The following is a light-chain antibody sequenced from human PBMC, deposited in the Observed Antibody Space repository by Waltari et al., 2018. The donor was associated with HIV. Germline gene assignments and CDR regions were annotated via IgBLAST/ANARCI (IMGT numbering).Light chain of an antibody. V-gene: IGLV2-14*03. CDR2: GVS. CDR1: TTDIGGYNY. Sequence: QSALTQPASVSGSPGQSITISSNGTTTDIGGYNYVSWYHRHPDKAPKLIIFGVSNRPSGISSRFSGSKSGNTASLTISGLQAEDEADYYCCSYTKLTTHYVLFGGGTKLTVL. CDR3: CSYTKLTTHYVL. J-gene: IGLJ2*01.